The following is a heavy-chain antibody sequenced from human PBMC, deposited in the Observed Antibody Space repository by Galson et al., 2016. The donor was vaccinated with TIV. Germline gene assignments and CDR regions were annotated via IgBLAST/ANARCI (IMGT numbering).Heavy chain of an antibody. V-gene: IGHV3-30-3*01. J-gene: IGHJ4*02. CDR2: ISHDGNNK. CDR3: TRDGRGNWKYVDYFDY. Sequence: SCKASGFTFDSYTFHWVRQTPGKGLEWVAIISHDGNNKDFADSVQGRFTISRDSSKSTVFLQTNSLRLEDTAVYYCTRDGRGNWKYVDYFDYWGQGTLVTVSS. D-gene: IGHD1-1*01. CDR1: GFTFDSYT.